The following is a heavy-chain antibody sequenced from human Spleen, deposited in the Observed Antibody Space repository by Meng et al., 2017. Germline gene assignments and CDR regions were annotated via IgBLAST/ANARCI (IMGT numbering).Heavy chain of an antibody. J-gene: IGHJ4*02. CDR2: INPKSGDT. CDR3: ARDEDISAAGYLFGDY. D-gene: IGHD6-13*01. V-gene: IGHV1-2*06. Sequence: ASVKVSCKASGYTFPDYWLHWVRRAPGQGLEWMGRINPKSGDTHYAQRFQGRVTMTGDTSISTAYMELSRLRSDDTAVYYCARDEDISAAGYLFGDYWDQGPLVTVSS. CDR1: GYTFPDYW.